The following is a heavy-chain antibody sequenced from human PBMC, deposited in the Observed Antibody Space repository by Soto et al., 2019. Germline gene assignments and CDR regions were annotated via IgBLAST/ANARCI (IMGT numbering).Heavy chain of an antibody. CDR1: GFTFSSYA. V-gene: IGHV3-23*01. J-gene: IGHJ5*02. CDR3: AKSGYCGGDCYVNWFDP. D-gene: IGHD2-21*02. Sequence: GSLRLSCAASGFTFSSYAMSWVRQAPGKGLEWVSAISGSGGSTYYADSVKDRFTISRDNSKNTLYLQMNSLRAEDTAVYYCAKSGYCGGDCYVNWFDPWGQGTLVTVSS. CDR2: ISGSGGST.